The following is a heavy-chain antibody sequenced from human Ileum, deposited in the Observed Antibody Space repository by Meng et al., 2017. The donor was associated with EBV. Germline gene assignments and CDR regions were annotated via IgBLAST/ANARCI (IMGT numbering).Heavy chain of an antibody. CDR2: IKSKIDGGTT. CDR3: AKGRAGNWFDP. Sequence: VQPVGWGGCLVKPGGSLRLSCSASGFTFSLYWMNWVRQAPGKGLEWIGLIKSKIDGGTTVYAAPVNDRFTISRDDSKSTLYLQINSLRAEDSAVYYCAKGRAGNWFDPWGQGTLVTVSS. J-gene: IGHJ5*02. V-gene: IGHV3-15*01. CDR1: GFTFSLYW.